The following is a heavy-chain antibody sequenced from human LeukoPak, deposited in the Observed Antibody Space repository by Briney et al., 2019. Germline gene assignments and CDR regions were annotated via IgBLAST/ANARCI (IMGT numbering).Heavy chain of an antibody. V-gene: IGHV1-2*02. CDR2: INPNSGDT. D-gene: IGHD2-15*01. J-gene: IGHJ4*02. Sequence: ASVKVSCKASGYTFTGYYMHWVRQAPGQGLEWVGWINPNSGDTDYAQQFQGRVTVTRDMSINTAYLELRSLRSDDTAFYYCVSGYSIAYWGQGTLVTVSS. CDR3: VSGYSIAY. CDR1: GYTFTGYY.